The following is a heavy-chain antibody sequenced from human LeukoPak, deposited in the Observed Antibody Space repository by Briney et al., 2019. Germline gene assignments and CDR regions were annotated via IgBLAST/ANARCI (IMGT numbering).Heavy chain of an antibody. CDR1: GFTFSSYS. CDR3: ARDLGYCTNGVCHTRFDY. Sequence: GGSLRLSCAASGFTFSSYSMNWVRQAPGKGREWVSYISSSDTIYYADSVKGRFTISRDNAKRSLYLQMNSLRDEDTAVYYCARDLGYCTNGVCHTRFDYWGQGTLVAVSS. V-gene: IGHV3-48*02. J-gene: IGHJ4*02. D-gene: IGHD2-8*01. CDR2: ISSSDTI.